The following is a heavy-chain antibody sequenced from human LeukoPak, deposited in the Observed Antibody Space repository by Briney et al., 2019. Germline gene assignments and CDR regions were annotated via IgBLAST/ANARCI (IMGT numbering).Heavy chain of an antibody. V-gene: IGHV4-39*07. CDR3: ARGGYPLYYYGSGSYSDI. CDR1: GGSISSSSYY. J-gene: IGHJ3*02. Sequence: SETLSLTCTVSGGSISSSSYYWGWIRQPPGKGLEWIGSIYYSGSTYYNPSLKSRVTISVGTSKDQFSLKLSSVTAADTAVYYCARGGYPLYYYGSGSYSDIWGQGTMVTVSS. D-gene: IGHD3-10*01. CDR2: IYYSGST.